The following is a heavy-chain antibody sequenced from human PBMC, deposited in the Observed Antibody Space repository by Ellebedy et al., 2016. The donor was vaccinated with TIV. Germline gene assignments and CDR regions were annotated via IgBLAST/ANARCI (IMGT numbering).Heavy chain of an antibody. CDR2: IYYSGST. CDR3: ARQGIAAGFGIPDAFDI. D-gene: IGHD6-13*01. CDR1: GGSISSGDYY. V-gene: IGHV4-61*08. Sequence: MPSETLSLTCTVSGGSISSGDYYWSWIRQPPGKGLEWIGYIYYSGSTNYNPSLKSRVTISVDTSKNQFSLKLSSVTAADTAVYYCARQGIAAGFGIPDAFDIWGQGTMVTVSS. J-gene: IGHJ3*02.